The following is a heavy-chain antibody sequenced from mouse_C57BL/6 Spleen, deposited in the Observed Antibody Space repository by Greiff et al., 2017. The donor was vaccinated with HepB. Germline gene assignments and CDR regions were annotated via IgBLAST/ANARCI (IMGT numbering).Heavy chain of an antibody. J-gene: IGHJ3*01. D-gene: IGHD2-4*01. CDR2: IYPRSGNT. Sequence: QVQLQQSGAELARPGASVKLSCKASGYTFTSYGISWVKQRTGQGLEWIGEIYPRSGNTYYNETFKGQATLTADKSSSTAYMELRSLTSEDSAVYVCAREERIYYDYDEGGFAYGGQGTLVTVSA. CDR3: AREERIYYDYDEGGFAY. V-gene: IGHV1-81*01. CDR1: GYTFTSYG.